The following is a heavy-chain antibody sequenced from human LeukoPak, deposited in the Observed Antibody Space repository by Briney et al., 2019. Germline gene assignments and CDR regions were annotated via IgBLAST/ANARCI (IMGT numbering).Heavy chain of an antibody. CDR2: INHSGGT. V-gene: IGHV4-34*01. J-gene: IGHJ6*02. Sequence: PSETLSLTCAVYGGSFSGYSWNWIRQPPVKGLEWIGEINHSGGTNYNPSLKSRVTISVDTSKKQFSLKLSSVTAADTAVYYCARSGEHAITRYYVMDVWGQGTTVTVSS. D-gene: IGHD3-16*01. CDR1: GGSFSGYS. CDR3: ARSGEHAITRYYVMDV.